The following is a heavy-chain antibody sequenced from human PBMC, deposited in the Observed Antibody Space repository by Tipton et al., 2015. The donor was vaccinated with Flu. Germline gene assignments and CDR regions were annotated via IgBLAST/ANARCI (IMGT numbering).Heavy chain of an antibody. D-gene: IGHD2-15*01. CDR1: GFTFSDYY. Sequence: QVQLVQSGGGLVKPGGSLSLSCTASGFTFSDYYIAWVRRAPGKGLECVSYISTTGSTKYYAESVKGRFTMSRDNGKNSVYLQMNSLRTDDTAIYYCARYYVVVAPSAGREGWFDPWGQGTPVTVSS. J-gene: IGHJ5*02. CDR2: ISTTGSTK. V-gene: IGHV3-11*01. CDR3: ARYYVVVAPSAGREGWFDP.